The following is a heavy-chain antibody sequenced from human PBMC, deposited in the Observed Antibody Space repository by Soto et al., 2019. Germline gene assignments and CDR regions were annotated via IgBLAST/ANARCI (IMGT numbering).Heavy chain of an antibody. CDR1: GYTFTKFH. CDR2: INPSGGVT. J-gene: IGHJ5*02. CDR3: ARVKSYDILTGYSTWFDP. D-gene: IGHD3-9*01. Sequence: ASVKVSCKASGYTFTKFHIHWVRQAPGQGLEWMGLINPSGGVTGDAQNFQGRITMTRNTSISTAYMELSSLRSEDTAVYYCARVKSYDILTGYSTWFDPWGQGTLVTVSS. V-gene: IGHV1-8*01.